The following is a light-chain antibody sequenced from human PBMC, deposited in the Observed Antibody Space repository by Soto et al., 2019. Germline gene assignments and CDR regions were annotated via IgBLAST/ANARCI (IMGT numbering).Light chain of an antibody. CDR2: AAS. J-gene: IGKJ1*01. CDR1: QSITTY. Sequence: DIQMTQSPSSLSASVGDRVTISCRASQSITTYINWYQQIPGKAPKLLIYAASSLQSGVPSRFSGSGSGTDFTLTISSLQPEDFATYYCQQSYTTPPTFGQGTKVEVK. CDR3: QQSYTTPPT. V-gene: IGKV1-39*01.